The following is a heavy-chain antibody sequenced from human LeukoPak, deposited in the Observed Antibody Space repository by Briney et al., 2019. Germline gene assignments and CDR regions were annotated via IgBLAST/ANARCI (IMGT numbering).Heavy chain of an antibody. J-gene: IGHJ4*02. CDR3: ARSSFAATTIYSYFDY. CDR1: GGSISNINHY. Sequence: PSETLSLTCTVSGGSISNINHYWGWIRQPPGKGLEWIGSIYDSGSTYYNPSLKSRVTISVDTSKNQFSLKLSSVTAADTAVYYCARSSFAATTIYSYFDYWGQGTLVTVSS. CDR2: IYDSGST. V-gene: IGHV4-39*07. D-gene: IGHD6-6*01.